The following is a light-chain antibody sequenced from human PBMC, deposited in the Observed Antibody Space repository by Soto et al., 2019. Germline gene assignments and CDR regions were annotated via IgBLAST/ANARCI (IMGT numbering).Light chain of an antibody. CDR3: QQRSNWPA. CDR2: DAS. CDR1: QSVSSC. Sequence: EILLTQSAATPSLSRGEKTTLXXRASQSVSSCLAWYQQKPGQAPGXLIYDASNRATGIPARFSGSGSGTDFTLTISSLEPEDFAVYYCQQRSNWPAFGQGTRLEIK. J-gene: IGKJ5*01. V-gene: IGKV3-11*01.